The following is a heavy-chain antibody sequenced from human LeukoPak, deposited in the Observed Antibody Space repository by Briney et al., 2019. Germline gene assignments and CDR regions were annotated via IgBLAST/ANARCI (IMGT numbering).Heavy chain of an antibody. CDR1: GGSISSYY. Sequence: SETLSLTCTVSGGSISSYYWSWIRQPPGKGLEWIGYIYYSGSTNYNPSLKSRVTISVDTSKNQFSLKLSSVTAADTAVYYCARDSGAAGTDYWGQGTLVIVSS. V-gene: IGHV4-59*01. D-gene: IGHD6-13*01. CDR3: ARDSGAAGTDY. CDR2: IYYSGST. J-gene: IGHJ4*02.